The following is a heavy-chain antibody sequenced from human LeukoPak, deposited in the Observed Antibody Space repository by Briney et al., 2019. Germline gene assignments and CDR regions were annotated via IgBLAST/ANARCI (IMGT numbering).Heavy chain of an antibody. V-gene: IGHV4-59*08. J-gene: IGHJ4*02. CDR1: GGSISSYY. CDR3: ASAVGAYHRPFDY. D-gene: IGHD1-26*01. CDR2: IYYSGST. Sequence: SETLSLTCTVSGGSISSYYWSWIRQPPGKGLEWIGYIYYSGSTYYNPSLKSRVTISVDTSKNQFSLKLSSVTAADTAVYYCASAVGAYHRPFDYWGQGTLVTVSS.